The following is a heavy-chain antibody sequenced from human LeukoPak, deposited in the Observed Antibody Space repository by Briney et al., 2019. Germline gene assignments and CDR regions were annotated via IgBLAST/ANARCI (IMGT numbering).Heavy chain of an antibody. CDR3: AKLGTYWYFDL. Sequence: PGESLRLSCAASGFTFNLYGMTWVRQAPGKGLEWVSGISGSGAGTYYADSVKGRFTISRDNSKNALFLQMNSLRAEDTAVYFCAKLGTYWYFDLWGRGTLVTASS. CDR1: GFTFNLYG. V-gene: IGHV3-23*01. CDR2: ISGSGAGT. J-gene: IGHJ2*01. D-gene: IGHD7-27*01.